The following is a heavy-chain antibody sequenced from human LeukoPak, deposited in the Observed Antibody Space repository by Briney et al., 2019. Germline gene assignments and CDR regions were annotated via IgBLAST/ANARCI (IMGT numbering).Heavy chain of an antibody. Sequence: GGSLRLSCETSRFTFSNYGMTWVRQAPGKGLEWVSTVSGTSDRTYYADSVRGRFTISRDNSENTLYLQMNTLRAEDTAIYFCAKGGYSGNLYSPTTHYSLDVWGKGTTVTISS. V-gene: IGHV3-23*01. J-gene: IGHJ6*03. D-gene: IGHD5-12*01. CDR2: VSGTSDRT. CDR1: RFTFSNYG. CDR3: AKGGYSGNLYSPTTHYSLDV.